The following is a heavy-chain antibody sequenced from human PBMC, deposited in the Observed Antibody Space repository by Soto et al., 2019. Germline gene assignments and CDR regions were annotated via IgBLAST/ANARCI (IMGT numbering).Heavy chain of an antibody. CDR2: IYYSGST. Sequence: SETLSLTCTVSGGSISSSSYYWGWIRQPPGKGLEWIGSIYYSGSTYYNPSLKSRVTISVDTSKNQFSLKLSSVTAADTAVYYCARGATSTMIVVVNHDAFDIWGQGTMVTVSS. V-gene: IGHV4-39*01. J-gene: IGHJ3*02. D-gene: IGHD3-22*01. CDR3: ARGATSTMIVVVNHDAFDI. CDR1: GGSISSSSYY.